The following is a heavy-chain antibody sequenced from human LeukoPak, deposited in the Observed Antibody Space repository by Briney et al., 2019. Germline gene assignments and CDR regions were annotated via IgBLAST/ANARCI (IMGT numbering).Heavy chain of an antibody. D-gene: IGHD3-10*01. V-gene: IGHV3-43*02. Sequence: GGSLRLSCAASGFTFDDYAMHWVRQAPGKGLEWVSLISGDGGSAYYADSVKGRFTISRDKNSLYLQMNSLRTEDTALYYCAKDTGNYDLYLQHWGQGTLVTVSS. CDR3: AKDTGNYDLYLQH. J-gene: IGHJ1*01. CDR1: GFTFDDYA. CDR2: ISGDGGSA.